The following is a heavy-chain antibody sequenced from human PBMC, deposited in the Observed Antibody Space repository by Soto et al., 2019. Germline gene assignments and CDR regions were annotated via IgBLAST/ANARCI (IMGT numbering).Heavy chain of an antibody. CDR2: IRSKANSYAT. V-gene: IGHV3-73*01. CDR1: GFTFSGSA. J-gene: IGHJ6*02. D-gene: IGHD2-2*01. CDR3: TRYCSSTSCPDYYYYYGMDV. Sequence: GGSLRLSCAASGFTFSGSAMHWVRQASGKGLEWVGRIRSKANSYATAYAASVKGRSTISRDDSKNTAYLQMNSLKTEDTAVYYCTRYCSSTSCPDYYYYYGMDVWGQGTTVTVSS.